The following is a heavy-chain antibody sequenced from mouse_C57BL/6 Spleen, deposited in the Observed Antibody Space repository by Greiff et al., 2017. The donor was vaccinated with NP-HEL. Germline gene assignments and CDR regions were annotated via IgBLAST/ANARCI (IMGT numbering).Heavy chain of an antibody. V-gene: IGHV5-17*01. CDR1: GFTFSDYG. CDR2: ISSGSSTI. D-gene: IGHD2-3*01. Sequence: EVQGVESGGGLVKPGGSLKLSCAASGFTFSDYGMHWVRQAPEKGLEWVAYISSGSSTIYYADTVKGRFTISRDNAKNTLFLQMTSLKSEDTAMYYCTRDPLDGYYGFDYWGQGTTLTVSS. CDR3: TRDPLDGYYGFDY. J-gene: IGHJ2*01.